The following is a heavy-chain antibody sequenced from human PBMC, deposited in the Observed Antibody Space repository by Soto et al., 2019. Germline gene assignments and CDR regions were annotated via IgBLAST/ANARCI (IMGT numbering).Heavy chain of an antibody. J-gene: IGHJ5*02. V-gene: IGHV2-5*01. CDR1: GFSLSTSGVG. CDR3: AHRVNYDFWSGYYRSPWFDP. D-gene: IGHD3-3*01. Sequence: VSGPTLVNPTQTLTLTCTFSGFSLSTSGVGVGWIRQPPGKALEWLALIYWNDDKRYSPSLKSGLTITKDTSKNQVVLTMTNMDPVDTATYYCAHRVNYDFWSGYYRSPWFDPWGQGTLVTVSS. CDR2: IYWNDDK.